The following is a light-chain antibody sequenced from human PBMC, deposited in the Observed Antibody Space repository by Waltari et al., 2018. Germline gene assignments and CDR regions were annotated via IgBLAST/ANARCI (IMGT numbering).Light chain of an antibody. J-gene: IGKJ1*01. Sequence: DIQMTQSPLSLSASVGDRVTATCRASPSVSTHLNWYQHKPGKAPELLVYSASFLETGVPSRFSAGGSGTDFNFTITAVQPEDFATYYCQETYTPPWTFGPGTRLEIK. CDR1: PSVSTH. V-gene: IGKV1-39*01. CDR2: SAS. CDR3: QETYTPPWT.